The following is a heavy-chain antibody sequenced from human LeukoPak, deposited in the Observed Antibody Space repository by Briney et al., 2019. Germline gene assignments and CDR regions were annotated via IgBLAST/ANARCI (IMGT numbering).Heavy chain of an antibody. V-gene: IGHV3-9*01. Sequence: GGSLRLSCAASGFTFDDYATHWVRQAPGKGLEWVSGISWNSGSIGYADSVKGRFTISRDNAKNSLYLQMNSLRAEDTAVYYCAKIVVVPAAKRGWFDPWGQGTLVTVSS. J-gene: IGHJ5*02. CDR2: ISWNSGSI. CDR1: GFTFDDYA. D-gene: IGHD2-2*01. CDR3: AKIVVVPAAKRGWFDP.